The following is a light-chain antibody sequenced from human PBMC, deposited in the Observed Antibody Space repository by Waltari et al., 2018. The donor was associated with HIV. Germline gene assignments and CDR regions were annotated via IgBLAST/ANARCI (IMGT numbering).Light chain of an antibody. V-gene: IGLV1-44*01. Sequence: QSLLTQPPSASGTPGQRVTISCSGSSSNIGTTGINWYHHPPGTAPKLLIYNDNQRPSGVPDRFSGSKSGTSASLAISGLQSEDEADYYCAAWDDSLRGWVFGRGTKLDVL. J-gene: IGLJ3*02. CDR3: AAWDDSLRGWV. CDR2: NDN. CDR1: SSNIGTTG.